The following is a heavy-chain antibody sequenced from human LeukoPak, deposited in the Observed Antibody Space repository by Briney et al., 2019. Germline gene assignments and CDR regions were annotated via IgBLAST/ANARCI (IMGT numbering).Heavy chain of an antibody. Sequence: SETLSLTCTVSGGSISSYYWSWIRQPPGKGLERIGYIYYSGSTNYNPSLKSRVTISVDTSKNQFSLKLSSVTAADTAVYYCARADYYYGMDVWGQGTTVTVSS. V-gene: IGHV4-59*01. CDR1: GGSISSYY. CDR2: IYYSGST. CDR3: ARADYYYGMDV. J-gene: IGHJ6*02.